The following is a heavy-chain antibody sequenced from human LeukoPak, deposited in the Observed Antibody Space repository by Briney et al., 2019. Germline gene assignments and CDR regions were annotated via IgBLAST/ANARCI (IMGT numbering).Heavy chain of an antibody. CDR3: ATRHYDILTGYYAALGY. Sequence: PGGFLRLSRAASGFTFSSYGMHWVRQAPGKGLEWVAFIRYDGSNKYYADSVKGRFTISRDNSKSTLYLQMNSLRAEDTAVYYCATRHYDILTGYYAALGYWGQGTLVTVSS. J-gene: IGHJ4*02. CDR2: IRYDGSNK. D-gene: IGHD3-9*01. CDR1: GFTFSSYG. V-gene: IGHV3-30*02.